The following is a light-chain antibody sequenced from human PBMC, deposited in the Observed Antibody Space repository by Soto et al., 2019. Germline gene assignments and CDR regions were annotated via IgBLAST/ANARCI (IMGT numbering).Light chain of an antibody. Sequence: EIRLSQSPAFLSASVGDRVTITCRASQGISSYLAWYQQKPGKAPKLLIYAASTLQSGVPSRFSGSGSGTEFALTISSLQPEDFATYYCQQLNSYPITFGQGTRLEVK. V-gene: IGKV1-9*01. CDR2: AAS. CDR3: QQLNSYPIT. J-gene: IGKJ5*01. CDR1: QGISSY.